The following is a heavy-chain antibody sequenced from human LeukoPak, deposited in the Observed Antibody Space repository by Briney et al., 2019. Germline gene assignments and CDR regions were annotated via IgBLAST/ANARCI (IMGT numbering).Heavy chain of an antibody. CDR3: AREGRAATAMALNYYYYYMDV. J-gene: IGHJ6*03. CDR1: GYTFTSYA. Sequence: ASVKVSCKASGYTFTSYAMNWVRQAPGQGLEWMGWINTNTGNPTYAQGFTGRFVFSLDTSVSTAYLQISSLKAEDTAVYYCAREGRAATAMALNYYYYYMDVWGKGTTVTVSS. V-gene: IGHV7-4-1*02. D-gene: IGHD5-18*01. CDR2: INTNTGNP.